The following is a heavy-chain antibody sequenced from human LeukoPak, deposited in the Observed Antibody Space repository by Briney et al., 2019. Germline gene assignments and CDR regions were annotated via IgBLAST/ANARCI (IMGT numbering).Heavy chain of an antibody. CDR1: GFTVSSNY. CDR2: IYSGGST. D-gene: IGHD5-18*01. J-gene: IGHJ4*02. V-gene: IGHV3-53*01. Sequence: GGSLRLSCAASGFTVSSNYMSWVRQAPGKGLEWVSFIYSGGSTYYADSVKGRFTISRDNAKNSLYLQMNSLRAEDTAVYYCAREVTAMVRVHFDYWGQGTLVTVSS. CDR3: AREVTAMVRVHFDY.